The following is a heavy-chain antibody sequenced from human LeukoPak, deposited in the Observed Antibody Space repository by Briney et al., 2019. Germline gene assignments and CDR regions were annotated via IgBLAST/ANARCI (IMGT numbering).Heavy chain of an antibody. CDR3: AREAPPDY. CDR2: IYANGST. V-gene: IGHV3-53*01. CDR1: GFILRVNY. Sequence: GGSLRLSCAASGFILRVNYMTWVRRAPGKGLEWVSVIYANGSTYYPDSVKGRFTISRDNSKSSLYLQMNSLRAKDTAVYYCAREAPPDYWGQGTLVAVSS. J-gene: IGHJ4*02.